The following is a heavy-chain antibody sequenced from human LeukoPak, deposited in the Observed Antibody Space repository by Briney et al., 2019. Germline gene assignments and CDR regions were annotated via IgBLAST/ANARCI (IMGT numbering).Heavy chain of an antibody. V-gene: IGHV4-39*07. Sequence: PSETLSLACIVANDSIKDFRHYWGWLRQPPEKALEGIGSVYYSGSAYYKPSLQSRVTVSADTAENQFSLRPTAGTAADTAVYYWARSPWPYGSGSPYFDYWGPGTLVTVSS. J-gene: IGHJ4*02. CDR2: VYYSGSA. CDR3: ARSPWPYGSGSPYFDY. CDR1: NDSIKDFRHY. D-gene: IGHD3-10*01.